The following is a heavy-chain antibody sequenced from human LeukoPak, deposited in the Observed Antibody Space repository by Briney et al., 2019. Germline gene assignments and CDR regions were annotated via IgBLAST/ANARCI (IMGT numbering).Heavy chain of an antibody. V-gene: IGHV3-72*01. CDR3: TRGLGD. D-gene: IGHD1-26*01. CDR1: GFTFSDSY. Sequence: GGSLRLSCAASGFTFSDSYMDWARQAPGRGLEWLARITNKAKSYTTEYAASVRGRFSISRDDSSNSLYLQMNSLKTEDTAVYYCTRGLGDWGQGTLVTVSS. CDR2: ITNKAKSYTT. J-gene: IGHJ4*02.